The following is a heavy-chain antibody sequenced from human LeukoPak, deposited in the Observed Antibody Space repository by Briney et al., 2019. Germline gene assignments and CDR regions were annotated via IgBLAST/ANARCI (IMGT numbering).Heavy chain of an antibody. CDR1: GYTFTSYY. CDR2: INPSGGST. J-gene: IGHJ4*02. V-gene: IGHV1-46*01. D-gene: IGHD3-22*01. CDR3: ARVGGSGYLSY. Sequence: ASVKVSCKASGYTFTSYYMHWVRQAPGQGLEWMGIINPSGGSTSYAQRFQGRVTMTRDTSTSTVYMELSSLRSEDTAVYYCARVGGSGYLSYWGQGTLVTVSS.